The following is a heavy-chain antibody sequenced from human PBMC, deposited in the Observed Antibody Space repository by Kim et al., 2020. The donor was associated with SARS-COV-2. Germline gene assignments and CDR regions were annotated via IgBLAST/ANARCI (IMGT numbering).Heavy chain of an antibody. Sequence: GGSLRLSCAASGFTFSDYDMSWIRQAPGEGLEWVADICGSGSTTYYADSVKGRFTIYRDNADNSLHLVMNDLRGEDTAVYYCARRMAAGMYFLDSWGRGNLVTVSS. CDR2: ICGSGSTT. CDR3: ARRMAAGMYFLDS. V-gene: IGHV3-11*01. D-gene: IGHD6-13*01. CDR1: GFTFSDYD. J-gene: IGHJ5*01.